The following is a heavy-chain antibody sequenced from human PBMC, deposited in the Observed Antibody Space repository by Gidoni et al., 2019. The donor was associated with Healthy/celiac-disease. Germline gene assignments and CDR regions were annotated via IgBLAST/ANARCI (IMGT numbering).Heavy chain of an antibody. J-gene: IGHJ4*02. CDR2: INHSGST. CDR3: ARGYERSYVWGSYRYLGYFDY. D-gene: IGHD3-16*02. V-gene: IGHV4-34*01. CDR1: GGSFSGYY. Sequence: QVQLQQWGAGLLKPSETLSLTCAVYGGSFSGYYWSWIRQPPGTGLEWIGEINHSGSTNYNPSLKSRVTISVDTSKNQFSLKLSSVTAADTAVYYCARGYERSYVWGSYRYLGYFDYWGQGTLVTVSS.